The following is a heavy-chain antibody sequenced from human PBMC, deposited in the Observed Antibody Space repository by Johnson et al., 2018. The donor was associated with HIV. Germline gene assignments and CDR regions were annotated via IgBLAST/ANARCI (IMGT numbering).Heavy chain of an antibody. D-gene: IGHD6-13*01. V-gene: IGHV3-9*01. J-gene: IGHJ3*02. CDR3: ATDREAWYISRWSPTDAFDI. Sequence: VQLVESGGGLVQPGRSLRLSCAASGFTFGDYAMHGVRQAPGQGLELVSGISWNSGTIGHADSVEGRITTPTNNSKTTLDLQMNSLRPEDTAVYYCATDREAWYISRWSPTDAFDIWGQGTMVTVSS. CDR1: GFTFGDYA. CDR2: ISWNSGTI.